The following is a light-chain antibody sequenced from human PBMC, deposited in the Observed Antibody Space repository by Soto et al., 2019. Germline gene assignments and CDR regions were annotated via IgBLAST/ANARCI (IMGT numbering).Light chain of an antibody. J-gene: IGKJ1*01. Sequence: EIVMTQSPATLSVSPGERATLSCRASENVYGNVAWYQQKPGQAPNLLIYDASTRATDIPARFRGSGSGTEFTLTISSLQSADCAIYFCQHGRSFGQGTKVEIK. V-gene: IGKV3-15*01. CDR3: QHGRS. CDR1: ENVYGN. CDR2: DAS.